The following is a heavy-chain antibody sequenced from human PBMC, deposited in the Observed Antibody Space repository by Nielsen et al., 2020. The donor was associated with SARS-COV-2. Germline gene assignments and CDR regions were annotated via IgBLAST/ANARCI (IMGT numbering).Heavy chain of an antibody. D-gene: IGHD6-13*01. CDR2: VYYSGST. V-gene: IGHV4-59*12. J-gene: IGHJ4*02. Sequence: SETLSLTCTVSDGSISSYYWSWIRQPPGKGLEWVGYVYYSGSTYYNPSLKSRVTISVDTSKNQFSLKLSSVTAADTAVYYCAIEGSWYTYWGQGTLVTVSS. CDR3: AIEGSWYTY. CDR1: DGSISSYY.